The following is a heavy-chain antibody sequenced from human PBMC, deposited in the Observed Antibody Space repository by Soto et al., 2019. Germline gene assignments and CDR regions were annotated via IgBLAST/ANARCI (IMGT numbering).Heavy chain of an antibody. V-gene: IGHV3-30*18. CDR3: AKDLRAGLDS. J-gene: IGHJ4*02. Sequence: ESGGGVVQPGRSLRLSCAASGFTLSSYDMHWVRQAPGKGLEWVAVLSYDGSNKYYADSVKGRFTISRDNAKNTLYLQMNSLRAEDTAVYYCAKDLRAGLDSWGQGTLVTVSS. CDR1: GFTLSSYD. D-gene: IGHD6-19*01. CDR2: LSYDGSNK.